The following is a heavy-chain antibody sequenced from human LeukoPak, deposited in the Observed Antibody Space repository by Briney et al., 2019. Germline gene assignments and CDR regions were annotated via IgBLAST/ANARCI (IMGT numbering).Heavy chain of an antibody. D-gene: IGHD6-13*01. CDR2: IGTDGDT. CDR3: ARGPRAYKYYSSWYFDY. V-gene: IGHV3-13*01. J-gene: IGHJ4*02. CDR1: GFTYSSYD. Sequence: GGSLRLSCAVSGFTYSSYDMHWVRQATGRGLEWVSGIGTDGDTYYAGSVEGRFNISRENAKNSLYLQMNSLRGGDTAVYYCARGPRAYKYYSSWYFDYWGQGTLVTVSS.